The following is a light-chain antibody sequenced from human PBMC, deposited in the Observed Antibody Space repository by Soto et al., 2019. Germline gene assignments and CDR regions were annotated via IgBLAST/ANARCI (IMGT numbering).Light chain of an antibody. CDR3: QQDGSSPGLFT. Sequence: EIVLTQSPGTLSLSPGERATLSCRASQSVSSTYLAWYQQKPGQAPRLLIYDASSRATGNPDRFSGSGSGTDFTLTTSRLEPEDIAVYYCQQDGSSPGLFTFGPGTKVDFK. J-gene: IGKJ3*01. V-gene: IGKV3-20*01. CDR2: DAS. CDR1: QSVSSTY.